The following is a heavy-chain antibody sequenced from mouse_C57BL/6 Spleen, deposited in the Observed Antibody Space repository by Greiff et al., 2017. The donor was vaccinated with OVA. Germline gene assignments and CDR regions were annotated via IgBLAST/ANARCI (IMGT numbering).Heavy chain of an antibody. D-gene: IGHD4-1*01. CDR1: GYSITSGYY. CDR2: ISYDGSN. CDR3: AREGLGLYAMDY. V-gene: IGHV3-6*01. J-gene: IGHJ4*01. Sequence: DVKLQESGPGLVKPSQSLSLTCSVTGYSITSGYYWNWIRQFPGNKLEWMGYISYDGSNNYNPSLKNRISITRDTSKNQFFLKLNSVTTEDTATYYCAREGLGLYAMDYWGQGTSVTVSS.